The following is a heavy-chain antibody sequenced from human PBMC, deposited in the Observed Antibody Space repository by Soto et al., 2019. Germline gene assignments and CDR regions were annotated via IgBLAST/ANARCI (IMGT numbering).Heavy chain of an antibody. CDR2: INPNSGGT. V-gene: IGHV1-2*02. D-gene: IGHD4-4*01. Sequence: ASVKVSCKASGYTFTGYYMHWVRQAPGQGLEWMGWINPNSGGTNYAQKFQGRVTMTRDTSISTAYMELSRLRSDDTAVYYCARGVRTTVTTLDRRENYYYHGMDVWGQGTTVTVSS. CDR1: GYTFTGYY. J-gene: IGHJ6*02. CDR3: ARGVRTTVTTLDRRENYYYHGMDV.